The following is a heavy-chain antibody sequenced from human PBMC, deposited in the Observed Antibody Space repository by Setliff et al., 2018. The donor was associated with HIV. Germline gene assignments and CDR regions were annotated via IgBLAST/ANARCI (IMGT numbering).Heavy chain of an antibody. Sequence: ASVKVSCKASGYTFTSYWIHWLRQAPGQGLEWMGMINPSGGSTSNAEKFQGRLTMTRDSSTSTVYMELSSLRSEDTAVYYWARDRETGNNYGTDLWGQGTLVTVSP. CDR3: ARDRETGNNYGTDL. CDR2: INPSGGST. J-gene: IGHJ5*02. V-gene: IGHV1-46*01. CDR1: GYTFTSYW. D-gene: IGHD5-18*01.